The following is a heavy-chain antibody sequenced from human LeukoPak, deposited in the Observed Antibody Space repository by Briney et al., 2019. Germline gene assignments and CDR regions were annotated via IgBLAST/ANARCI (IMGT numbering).Heavy chain of an antibody. Sequence: SQTLSLTCAISGDSVSTDSGAWNWIRQSPSRGLEGLGRTYYRSKWYYDYAVSLKSRITINPDTSKNQVSLHLNSVTLEDTAVYYCAREGRNFFDPWGQGSLVTVSS. CDR1: GDSVSTDSGA. V-gene: IGHV6-1*01. CDR2: TYYRSKWYY. J-gene: IGHJ5*02. CDR3: AREGRNFFDP.